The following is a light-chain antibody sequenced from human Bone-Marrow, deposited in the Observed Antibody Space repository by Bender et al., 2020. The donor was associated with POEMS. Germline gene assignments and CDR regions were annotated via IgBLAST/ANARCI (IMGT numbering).Light chain of an antibody. V-gene: IGLV3-19*01. CDR2: GNN. CDR3: SSRDSNGDHRIVL. CDR1: SLSGFY. J-gene: IGLJ3*02. Sequence: SSALTQDPAVSVALGQTVRISCLGDSLSGFYASWYQVKPGQAPQLVVYGNNKRPSGIPYRFSGSTSGNTASLIITGAQAEDEADYFCSSRDSNGDHRIVLFGGGTKLTVV.